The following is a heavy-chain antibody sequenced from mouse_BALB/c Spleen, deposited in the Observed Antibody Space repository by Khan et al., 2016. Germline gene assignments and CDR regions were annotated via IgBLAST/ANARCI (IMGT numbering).Heavy chain of an antibody. J-gene: IGHJ3*01. V-gene: IGHV1-85*01. D-gene: IGHD1-1*01. CDR1: GYTFTNYD. CDR2: IFPGDGST. Sequence: QVRLQQSGAELVKPGASVKLSCQASGYTFTNYDINWVRQRPEQGLEWIGWIFPGDGSTKYNEKFKGKATLTTDNSSSTAYMQLSRLTSEDSAVYVWSRNYDGSSSWFAYWGQGTLVTVSA. CDR3: SRNYDGSSSWFAY.